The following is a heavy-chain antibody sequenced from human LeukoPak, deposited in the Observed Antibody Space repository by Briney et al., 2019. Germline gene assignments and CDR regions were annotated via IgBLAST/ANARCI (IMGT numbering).Heavy chain of an antibody. CDR2: IKTDGSQI. J-gene: IGHJ4*02. D-gene: IGHD7-27*01. CDR1: GFTFSSYG. Sequence: GGTLRLSCAASGFTFSSYGMSWVRQAPGKGLEWVANIKTDGSQIYYVDSVKGRFTISRDNAKNSLNLQMNSLRAEDTAVYYCARDLNWETYWGQGTQVSVSS. CDR3: ARDLNWETY. V-gene: IGHV3-7*01.